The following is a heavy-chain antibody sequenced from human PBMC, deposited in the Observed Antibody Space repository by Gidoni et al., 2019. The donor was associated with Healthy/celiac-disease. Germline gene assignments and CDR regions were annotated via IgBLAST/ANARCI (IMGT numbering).Heavy chain of an antibody. V-gene: IGHV1-24*01. CDR2: FDPEDGKT. Sequence: HVQLVQSGSEVKKPGASAKVPRKVSGHTLTELSMHWERQAPGKGLEWMGGFDPEDGKTIYEQKFQGRVTMTEDTSTDTAYMELSSLESEDTAVYYCATVHFKIFGVGYYFDYWGQGTLVTVSS. CDR1: GHTLTELS. J-gene: IGHJ4*02. CDR3: ATVHFKIFGVGYYFDY. D-gene: IGHD3-3*01.